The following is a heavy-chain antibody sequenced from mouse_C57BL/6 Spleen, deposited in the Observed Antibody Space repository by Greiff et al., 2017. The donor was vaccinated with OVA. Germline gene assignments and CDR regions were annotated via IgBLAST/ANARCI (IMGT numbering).Heavy chain of an antibody. V-gene: IGHV1-59*01. J-gene: IGHJ2*01. CDR2: IDPSDSYT. CDR3: AVPSTTVHYFDY. D-gene: IGHD1-1*01. Sequence: QVQLQQPGAELVRPGTSVKLSCKASGYTFTSYWMHWVKQRPGQGLEWIGVIDPSDSYTNYNQQFKGKATLTVDTSSSTAYMQLSSLTSEDSAVYYCAVPSTTVHYFDYWGQGTTLTVSS. CDR1: GYTFTSYW.